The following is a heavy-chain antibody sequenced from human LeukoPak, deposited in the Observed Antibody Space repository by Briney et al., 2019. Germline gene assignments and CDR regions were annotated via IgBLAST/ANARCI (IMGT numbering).Heavy chain of an antibody. J-gene: IGHJ5*02. Sequence: PGGSLRLSCAASGFTFSSYSMNWVRQAPGKGLEWVSSISSSSSYIYYADSVKGRFTISRDNAKNSLYLQMNSLRAEDTAVYYCAREIAAAGPNWFDPWGQGTLVTVSS. CDR1: GFTFSSYS. V-gene: IGHV3-21*01. CDR2: ISSSSSYI. CDR3: AREIAAAGPNWFDP. D-gene: IGHD6-13*01.